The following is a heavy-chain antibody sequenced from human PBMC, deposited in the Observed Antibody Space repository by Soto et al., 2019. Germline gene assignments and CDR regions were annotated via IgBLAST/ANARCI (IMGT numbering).Heavy chain of an antibody. CDR1: GFTFSSYA. Sequence: EVQLLESGGGLVQPGGTLRLSCAASGFTFSSYAMSWVRQAPGKGLEWVSAISGSGGSTYYADSVKGRFTISRDKSKNPLYLQMNSLRAEDTAVYDCAGADTDYGGDYCGQGTLVTVSS. D-gene: IGHD4-17*01. V-gene: IGHV3-23*01. J-gene: IGHJ4*02. CDR3: AGADTDYGGDY. CDR2: ISGSGGST.